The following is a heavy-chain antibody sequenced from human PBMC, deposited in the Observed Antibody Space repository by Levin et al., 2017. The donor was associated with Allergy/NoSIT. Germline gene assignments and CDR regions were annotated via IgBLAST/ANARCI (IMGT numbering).Heavy chain of an antibody. V-gene: IGHV3-66*02. Sequence: SCAASGFTVSSNYMSWVRQAPGKGLEWVSVIYSGGSTYYADSVKGRFTISRDNSKNTLYLKMNSLRVEDTAVYYCARDRAVVRAFDIWGQGTMVTVSS. J-gene: IGHJ3*02. CDR1: GFTVSSNY. CDR2: IYSGGST. CDR3: ARDRAVVRAFDI. D-gene: IGHD3-10*01.